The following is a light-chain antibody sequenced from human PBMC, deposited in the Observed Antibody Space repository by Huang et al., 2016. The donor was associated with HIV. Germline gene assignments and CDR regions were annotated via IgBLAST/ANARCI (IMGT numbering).Light chain of an antibody. J-gene: IGKJ2*01. CDR2: LGS. Sequence: DIVMIQSPLSLPVTPGEPASISCRSSQSLLHTNAYHYLDWYLQKPGQSPQLLISLGSSRASGVPDRFSGGGSGTRFSLNISRVEAEDAGIYYCMEALKTPYTFGQGTKLEIK. CDR3: MEALKTPYT. CDR1: QSLLHTNAYHY. V-gene: IGKV2-28*01.